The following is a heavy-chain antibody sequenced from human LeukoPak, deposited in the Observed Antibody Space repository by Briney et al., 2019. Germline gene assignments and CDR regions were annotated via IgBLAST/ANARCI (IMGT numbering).Heavy chain of an antibody. Sequence: GGSLRLSCAAPGFTVSSNYMSWFRQAPGKGLEWVSVIYSGGSTYYADSVKGRFTISRDNSKNTLYLQMNSLRAEDTAVYYCASTVTTPYYYYGMDVWGQGTTVTVSS. CDR2: IYSGGST. CDR1: GFTVSSNY. D-gene: IGHD4-17*01. J-gene: IGHJ6*02. V-gene: IGHV3-66*01. CDR3: ASTVTTPYYYYGMDV.